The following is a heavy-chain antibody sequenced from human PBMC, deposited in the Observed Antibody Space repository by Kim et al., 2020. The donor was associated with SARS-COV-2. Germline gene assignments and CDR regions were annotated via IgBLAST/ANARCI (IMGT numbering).Heavy chain of an antibody. CDR2: MSFDGFSK. J-gene: IGHJ4*02. V-gene: IGHV3-30*03. CDR3: STEGGTSGRCGYFDY. D-gene: IGHD6-19*01. CDR1: GLYV. Sequence: GGSLRLSCATSGLYVIHWVRQAPGKGLEWVAAMSFDGFSKYFADSVKGRFTIFRDDSKNMVWLQLNNMREEDSAMYYCSTEGGTSGRCGYFDYWSQGTLV.